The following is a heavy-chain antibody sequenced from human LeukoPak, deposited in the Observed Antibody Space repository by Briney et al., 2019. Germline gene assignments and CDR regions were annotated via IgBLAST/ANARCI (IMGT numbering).Heavy chain of an antibody. CDR1: GYTFTSYG. V-gene: IGHV1-69*13. CDR2: IIPIFGTA. Sequence: GASVKVSCKASGYTFTSYGISWVRQAPGQGLEWMGGIIPIFGTANYAQKFQGRVTITADESTSTAYMELSSLRSEDTAVYYCAREPLWRVTTTEYYYYGMDVWGQGTTVTVSS. J-gene: IGHJ6*02. D-gene: IGHD4-17*01. CDR3: AREPLWRVTTTEYYYYGMDV.